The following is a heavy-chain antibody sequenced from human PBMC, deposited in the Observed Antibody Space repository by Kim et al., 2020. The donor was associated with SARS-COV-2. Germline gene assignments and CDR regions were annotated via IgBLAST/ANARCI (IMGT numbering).Heavy chain of an antibody. CDR3: ARESGDRGVWFDP. J-gene: IGHJ5*02. Sequence: SETLSLTCTVSGGSISSYYWSWIRQPPGKGLEWIGYIYYSGSTNYNPSLKSRVTISVDTSKNQFSLKLSSVTAADTAVYYCARESGDRGVWFDPWGQGTLATVSS. D-gene: IGHD3-10*01. CDR1: GGSISSYY. CDR2: IYYSGST. V-gene: IGHV4-59*01.